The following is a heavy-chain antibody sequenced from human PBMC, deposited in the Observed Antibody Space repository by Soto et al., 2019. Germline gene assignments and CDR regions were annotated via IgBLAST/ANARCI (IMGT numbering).Heavy chain of an antibody. CDR2: ISSSSSTI. D-gene: IGHD3-10*01. V-gene: IGHV3-48*01. J-gene: IGHJ6*02. CDR3: AFGEESRYYYYGMDV. Sequence: GGSPRISCAASGLTFSSYSMNWVRQAPGKGLEWVSYISSSSSTIYYADSVKGRFTISRDNAKNSLYLQMNSLRAEDTAVYYCAFGEESRYYYYGMDVWGQGTTVTVSS. CDR1: GLTFSSYS.